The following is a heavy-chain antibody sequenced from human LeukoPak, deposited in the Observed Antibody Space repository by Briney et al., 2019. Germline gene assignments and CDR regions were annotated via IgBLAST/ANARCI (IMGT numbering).Heavy chain of an antibody. Sequence: GASVKVSCKASGYTFTGYYMHWVRQAPGQGLEWMGWINPNSGGTNYAQKFQGRVTMTRDTSISTAYIELSRLRSDDTAVYYCARAARIAAAGTSWFDPWGQGTLVTVSS. V-gene: IGHV1-2*02. CDR2: INPNSGGT. D-gene: IGHD6-13*01. CDR3: ARAARIAAAGTSWFDP. J-gene: IGHJ5*02. CDR1: GYTFTGYY.